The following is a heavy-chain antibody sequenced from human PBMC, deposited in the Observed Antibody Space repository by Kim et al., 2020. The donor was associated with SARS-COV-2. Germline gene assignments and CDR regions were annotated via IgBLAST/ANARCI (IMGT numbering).Heavy chain of an antibody. J-gene: IGHJ4*02. Sequence: ASVKVSCKASGYTFTWYAMHWMRQAPGQRLEWMGWINAGNGNTRYSQKFQGRVTITRDTSASTAYMELSSLRSEDTAVYYCARGGSGSYPLYYWGQGTLVTVSS. CDR2: INAGNGNT. CDR3: ARGGSGSYPLYY. CDR1: GYTFTWYA. V-gene: IGHV1-3*01. D-gene: IGHD3-10*01.